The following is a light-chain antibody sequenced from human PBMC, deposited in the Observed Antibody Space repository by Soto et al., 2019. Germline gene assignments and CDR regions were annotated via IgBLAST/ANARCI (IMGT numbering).Light chain of an antibody. Sequence: DSQMTQSPSSLSASVGDRVTITCQASQDITNYLNWYRQIPGKAPKLLIYDASNLETGVPSRLSGSGSGTHFTFTISRLQADDIATYYWQQYDNLPPDTFGQGTKLEI. V-gene: IGKV1-33*01. J-gene: IGKJ2*01. CDR1: QDITNY. CDR3: QQYDNLPPDT. CDR2: DAS.